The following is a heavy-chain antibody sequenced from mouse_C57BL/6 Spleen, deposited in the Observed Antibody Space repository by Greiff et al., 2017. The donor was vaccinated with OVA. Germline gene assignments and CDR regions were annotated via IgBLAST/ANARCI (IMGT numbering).Heavy chain of an antibody. D-gene: IGHD2-4*01. J-gene: IGHJ4*01. V-gene: IGHV1-82*01. CDR1: GYAFRSSW. CDR2: IYPGDGDT. CDR3: AAYDYDEAMDY. Sequence: QVQLQQSGPELVKPGASVKISCKASGYAFRSSWMNWVKQRPGKGLVWIGRIYPGDGDTNYNGKFKGKATLTAVKSSSTAYMQLSSLTSEDSAVYFCAAYDYDEAMDYWGQGTSVTGSS.